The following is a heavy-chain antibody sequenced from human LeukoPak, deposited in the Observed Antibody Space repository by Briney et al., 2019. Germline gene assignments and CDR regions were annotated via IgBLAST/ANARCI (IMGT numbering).Heavy chain of an antibody. J-gene: IGHJ5*02. CDR2: INPNSGVT. Sequence: GASVKVSCKASGYTFIGYHMHWMRQAPGQGLEWMGRINPNSGVTNYAQKFQGGVTMTRDTSISTAYMELSRLRSDDTAVYYCARGGYSSSWTTFDPWGQGTLVTVSS. D-gene: IGHD6-13*01. CDR1: GYTFIGYH. CDR3: ARGGYSSSWTTFDP. V-gene: IGHV1-2*06.